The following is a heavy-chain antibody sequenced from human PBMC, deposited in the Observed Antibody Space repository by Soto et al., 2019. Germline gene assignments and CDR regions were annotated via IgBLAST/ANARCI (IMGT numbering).Heavy chain of an antibody. D-gene: IGHD3-16*01. J-gene: IGHJ4*02. CDR2: IASDVSAT. CDR1: GFTFSGFW. V-gene: IGHV3-74*01. Sequence: DVQLVESGGGLVQPGGSLRLSCTASGFTFSGFWMHWVRQAPGKGLVWVSRIASDVSATIYADSVEGRFTISRDNAENTLYLHMTSLRADDSAVYYCARDSPAAGGIDYWGQGTLVTVSS. CDR3: ARDSPAAGGIDY.